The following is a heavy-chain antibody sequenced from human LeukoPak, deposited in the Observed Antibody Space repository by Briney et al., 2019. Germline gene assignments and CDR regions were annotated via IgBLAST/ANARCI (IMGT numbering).Heavy chain of an antibody. CDR3: ARSPSWSSSWYDY. CDR2: INPNSGGT. D-gene: IGHD6-13*01. V-gene: IGHV1-2*02. CDR1: GHTFTGYY. J-gene: IGHJ4*02. Sequence: GASVKVSCKASGHTFTGYYMHWVRQAPGHGLEWMGWINPNSGGTNYAQKFQGRVTMTRDTSISTAYMELSRLRSDDTAVYYCARSPSWSSSWYDYWGQGTLVTVSS.